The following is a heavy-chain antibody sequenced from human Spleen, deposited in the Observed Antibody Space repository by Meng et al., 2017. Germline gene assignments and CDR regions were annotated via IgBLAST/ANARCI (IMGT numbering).Heavy chain of an antibody. CDR2: IYYSGST. D-gene: IGHD3-9*01. CDR3: ARAVLDHRTSLLTHILTGYSPMGGRGYYFDY. Sequence: SETLSLTCTVSGGSISSSSYYWGWIRQPPGKGLEWIGSIYYSGSTYYNPSLKSRVTISVDTSKNQFSLKLSSVTAADTAVYYCARAVLDHRTSLLTHILTGYSPMGGRGYYFDYWGQGTLVTVSS. J-gene: IGHJ4*02. V-gene: IGHV4-39*07. CDR1: GGSISSSSYY.